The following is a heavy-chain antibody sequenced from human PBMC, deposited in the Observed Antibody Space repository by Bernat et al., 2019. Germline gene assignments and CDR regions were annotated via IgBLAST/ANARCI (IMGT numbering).Heavy chain of an antibody. CDR2: INHSGST. CDR1: GGSFSGYY. CDR3: ARYGDYVGYY. V-gene: IGHV4-34*01. D-gene: IGHD4-17*01. J-gene: IGHJ4*02. Sequence: QLQLQQRGSGLLKPSETLSLTCAVYGGSFSGYYWSWIRQPPGKGLEWIGEINHSGSTNYNPSLKSRVTISVDTSKNQFSLKLSSVTAADTAVYYCARYGDYVGYYWGQGTLVTVSS.